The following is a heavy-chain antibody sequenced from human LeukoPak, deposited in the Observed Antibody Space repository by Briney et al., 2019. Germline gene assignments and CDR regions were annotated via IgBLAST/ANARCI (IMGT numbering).Heavy chain of an antibody. CDR1: GFTFSSNY. D-gene: IGHD3-22*01. CDR3: ARLSANSSAYFFDY. Sequence: GGSLRLSCAASGFTFSSNYMSWVRQAPGKGLEWVSIIYRGGSTNYADSVKGRFTISRDTSKNTLYLQMNSLRAEDTAVYYCARLSANSSAYFFDYWGQGTLVTVSS. V-gene: IGHV3-66*04. J-gene: IGHJ4*02. CDR2: IYRGGST.